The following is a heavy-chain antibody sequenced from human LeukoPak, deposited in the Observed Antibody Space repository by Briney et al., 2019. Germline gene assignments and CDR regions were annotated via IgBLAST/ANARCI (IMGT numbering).Heavy chain of an antibody. J-gene: IGHJ4*02. CDR1: GGSISSYY. Sequence: PSETLSLTCTVSGGSISSYYWSWIRQPPGKGLEWIGYIYYSGSTNYNPSLKSRVTISVDTSKNQFSLKLSSVTAADTAVYYCARESPLPYYYDSSGSFDYWGQGTLVTVSS. CDR3: ARESPLPYYYDSSGSFDY. D-gene: IGHD3-22*01. V-gene: IGHV4-59*01. CDR2: IYYSGST.